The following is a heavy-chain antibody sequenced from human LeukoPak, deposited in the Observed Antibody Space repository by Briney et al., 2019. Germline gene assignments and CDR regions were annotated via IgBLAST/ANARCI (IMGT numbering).Heavy chain of an antibody. CDR1: GYSFTSYW. J-gene: IGHJ3*01. V-gene: IGHV5-51*01. Sequence: GESLKISCKGSGYSFTSYWIGWVRQMPGKGLEWMGIIYPGDSDTRYSPSFQGQVTISADKSVRTAYSQWSSLKASDTGMYYCARPNITSYYDSRGYDAFDVWGQGTMVTVSS. CDR2: IYPGDSDT. CDR3: ARPNITSYYDSRGYDAFDV. D-gene: IGHD3-22*01.